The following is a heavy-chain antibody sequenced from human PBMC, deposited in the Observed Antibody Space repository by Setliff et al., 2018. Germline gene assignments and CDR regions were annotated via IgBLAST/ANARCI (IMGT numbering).Heavy chain of an antibody. CDR2: INPSDGST. D-gene: IGHD3-3*01. V-gene: IGHV1-46*01. J-gene: IGHJ4*02. CDR1: GYTFTTYY. Sequence: ASVKVSCKASGYTFTTYYMHWVRQAPGQGLEWMGVINPSDGSTTYAQKFQGRVKMTRXXXTNTVXXXXXXXXXEDTAVYYCARESTAKNFWGEYSDYWGQGTLVTVSS. CDR3: ARESTAKNFWGEYSDY.